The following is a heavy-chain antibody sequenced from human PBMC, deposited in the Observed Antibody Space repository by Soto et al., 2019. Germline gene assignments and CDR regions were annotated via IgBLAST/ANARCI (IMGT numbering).Heavy chain of an antibody. Sequence: GESLKISCKASGYSFTNYWIGWVRQMPGKGLEWMGIIFADDSDTRYSPSFQGQVTISVDKSIRTVYLQWSSLKASDTAMYYCAKGATYYYDSSGYYYRHDAFDIWGQGTMVTVSS. D-gene: IGHD3-22*01. CDR2: IFADDSDT. J-gene: IGHJ3*02. CDR3: AKGATYYYDSSGYYYRHDAFDI. V-gene: IGHV5-51*01. CDR1: GYSFTNYW.